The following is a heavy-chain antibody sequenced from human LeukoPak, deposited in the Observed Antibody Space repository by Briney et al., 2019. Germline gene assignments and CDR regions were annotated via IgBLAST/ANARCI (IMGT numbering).Heavy chain of an antibody. V-gene: IGHV3-48*04. D-gene: IGHD2-15*01. CDR3: ARDLSVAIDY. J-gene: IGHJ4*02. CDR2: ISSSGSTI. CDR1: GFTFSSYW. Sequence: GGSLRLSCAASGFTFSSYWMSWVRQAPGKGLEWVSYISSSGSTIYYADSVKGRFTISRDNAKNSLYLQMNSLRAEDTAVYYCARDLSVAIDYWGQGTLVTVSS.